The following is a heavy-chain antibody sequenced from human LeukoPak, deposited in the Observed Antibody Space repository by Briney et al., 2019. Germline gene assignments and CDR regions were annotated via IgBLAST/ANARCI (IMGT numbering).Heavy chain of an antibody. J-gene: IGHJ4*02. D-gene: IGHD3-22*01. CDR1: GYTFTGYY. CDR3: ARDRRYYDSSGYYFGY. V-gene: IGHV1-2*02. Sequence: ASVKVSCRASGYTFTGYYMHWVRQAPGQGLEWMGWINPNSGGTNYAQKFQGRVTMTRDTSISTAYMELSRLRSDDTAVYYCARDRRYYDSSGYYFGYWGQGTLVTVSS. CDR2: INPNSGGT.